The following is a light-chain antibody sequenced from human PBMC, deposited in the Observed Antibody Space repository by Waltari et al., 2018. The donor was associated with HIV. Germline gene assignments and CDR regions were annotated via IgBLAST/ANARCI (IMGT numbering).Light chain of an antibody. CDR2: DVS. Sequence: QSSLTQPRSVSGSPGQSVTISCSGTSSHVGSHDYVSWYQQHPGKAPKVMIYDVSKRPSGVPDRFSGSKSGKTASLTISGLQAEDEADYYCCSYAGMYTWVFGGGTKLTVL. CDR1: SSHVGSHDY. V-gene: IGLV2-11*01. CDR3: CSYAGMYTWV. J-gene: IGLJ3*02.